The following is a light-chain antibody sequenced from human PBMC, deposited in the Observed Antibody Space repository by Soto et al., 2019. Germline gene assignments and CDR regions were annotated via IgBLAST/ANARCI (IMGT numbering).Light chain of an antibody. CDR2: AAS. CDR1: QNINNS. J-gene: IGKJ1*01. V-gene: IGKV1-5*01. Sequence: DIQMTQSPSTLSASVGDRVTITCRASQNINNSLAWYQQKPWKAPKLLIYAASSLESGVPSRFSGSRSGTEFTLTISRLQPDDCATYYCQHYVSNPWTFGQGTKVELK. CDR3: QHYVSNPWT.